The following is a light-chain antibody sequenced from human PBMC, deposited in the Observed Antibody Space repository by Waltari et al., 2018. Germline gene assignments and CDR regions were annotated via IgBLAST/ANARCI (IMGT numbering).Light chain of an antibody. CDR3: QHYVRLPAT. Sequence: EIVLTPSPGILSLSPGARATLSCRASQSVSRTLAWYQQKPGQAPRLLIYGASTRATGIPDRFSGGGSGTDFSLTISRLEPEDFAVYYCQHYVRLPATFGQGTKVEIK. V-gene: IGKV3-20*01. CDR2: GAS. CDR1: QSVSRT. J-gene: IGKJ1*01.